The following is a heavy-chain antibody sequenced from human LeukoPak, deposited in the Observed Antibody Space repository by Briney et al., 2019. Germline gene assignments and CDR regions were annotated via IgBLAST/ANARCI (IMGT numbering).Heavy chain of an antibody. D-gene: IGHD6-19*01. CDR3: ARDAGEIAVALRRPSTLDY. CDR2: IYYSGST. V-gene: IGHV4-39*07. CDR1: GGSISSSSYY. J-gene: IGHJ4*02. Sequence: SETLSLTCTVSGGSISSSSYYWGWIRQPPGKGLEWIGSIYYSGSTYYNPSLKSRVTISVDTSKNQFSLKLSSVTAADTAVYYCARDAGEIAVALRRPSTLDYWGQGTLVTVSS.